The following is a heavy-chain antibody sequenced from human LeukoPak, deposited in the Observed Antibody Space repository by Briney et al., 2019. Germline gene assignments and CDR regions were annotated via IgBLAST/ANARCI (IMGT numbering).Heavy chain of an antibody. CDR1: GFTFSSYW. CDR2: INTDGSRT. CDR3: ARDRWPVYSLGRLNPIFDY. Sequence: PGGSLRLSCAASGFTFSSYWMHWVRQAPGKGLVWVSRINTDGSRTSYADSVKGRFTISRDNSKNTLYLQMNSLRAEDTAVYYCARDRWPVYSLGRLNPIFDYWGQGTLVTVSS. D-gene: IGHD6-13*01. V-gene: IGHV3-74*01. J-gene: IGHJ4*02.